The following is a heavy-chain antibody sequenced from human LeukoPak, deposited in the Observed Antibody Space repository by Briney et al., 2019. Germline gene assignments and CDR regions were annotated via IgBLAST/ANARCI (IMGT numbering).Heavy chain of an antibody. CDR3: ARTVDTAMTYAFDI. CDR1: GGSISSYY. CDR2: IYYSGST. J-gene: IGHJ3*02. V-gene: IGHV4-59*01. Sequence: SETLSLTCTVSGGSISSYYWSWIRQPPGKGLEWIGYIYYSGSTNYNPSLKSPVTISVDTSKNQFSLKLSSVTAADTAVYYCARTVDTAMTYAFDIWGQGTMVTVSS. D-gene: IGHD5-18*01.